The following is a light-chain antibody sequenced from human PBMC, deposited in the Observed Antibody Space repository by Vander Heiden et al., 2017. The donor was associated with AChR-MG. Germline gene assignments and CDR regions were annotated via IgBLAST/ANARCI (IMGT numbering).Light chain of an antibody. Sequence: LVLTQSPGTLSLSPGETVTLSCRASQIISSNYLAWYQHRPGQAPTLLIYGASIRATGIPARFSGRASRTYFTLTISRLESEDFAVYYCHQDGSSPQTFGQGTKVEI. J-gene: IGKJ1*01. CDR1: QIISSNY. V-gene: IGKV3-20*01. CDR3: HQDGSSPQT. CDR2: GAS.